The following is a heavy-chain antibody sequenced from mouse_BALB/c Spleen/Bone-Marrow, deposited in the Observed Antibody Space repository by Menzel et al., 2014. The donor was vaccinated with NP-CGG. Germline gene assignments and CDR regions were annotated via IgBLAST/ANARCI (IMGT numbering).Heavy chain of an antibody. V-gene: IGHV14-3*02. CDR2: IDPANGNT. Sequence: EVQRVESGAELVKPGASVKLSCIASGFNIKDTYMHWVKQRPEQGLEWIGGIDPANGNTKYDPKFQGKATITADTSSNTAYLQLSSLTSEDTAVYYCARNGNYGAWFAYWGQGTLVTVSA. J-gene: IGHJ3*01. D-gene: IGHD2-1*01. CDR3: ARNGNYGAWFAY. CDR1: GFNIKDTY.